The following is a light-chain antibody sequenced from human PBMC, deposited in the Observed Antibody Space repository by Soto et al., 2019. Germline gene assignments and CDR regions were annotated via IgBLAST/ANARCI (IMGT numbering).Light chain of an antibody. CDR3: QQYYSTRT. Sequence: DIVMTQSPDSLAVSLVERATINCKSSQSVLYSSNNKNYLAWYQQKPGQPPKLLIYWASTRESGVPDRFSGSGSGTDFTLTISRLQAEDVAVYYCQQYYSTRTFGKGTKV. V-gene: IGKV4-1*01. J-gene: IGKJ1*01. CDR2: WAS. CDR1: QSVLYSSNNKNY.